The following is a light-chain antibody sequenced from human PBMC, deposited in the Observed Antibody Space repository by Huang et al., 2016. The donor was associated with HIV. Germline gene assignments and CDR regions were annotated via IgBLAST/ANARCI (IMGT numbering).Light chain of an antibody. CDR2: AAS. CDR3: RQSYSSTRT. V-gene: IGKV1-39*01. Sequence: DIQMTQSPSSLSASVGDRVTITCRASQRINNYLNWYQQKPGKAPKLLSYAASRLQSVVPSRFSSSGSGTDFTLTISSLQPEDFATYYCRQSYSSTRTFGQGTKLEI. J-gene: IGKJ2*01. CDR1: QRINNY.